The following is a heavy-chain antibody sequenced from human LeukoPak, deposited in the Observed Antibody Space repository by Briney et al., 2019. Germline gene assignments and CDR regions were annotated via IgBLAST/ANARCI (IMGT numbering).Heavy chain of an antibody. CDR1: GFTFSSYA. Sequence: GSLRLSCAASGFTFSSYAMSWVRQAPGKGLEWIGEINHSGSTNYNPSLKSRVTISVDTSKNQFSLKLSSVTAADTAVYYCARKRGYCTNGVCSWGMDVWGQGTTVTVSS. V-gene: IGHV4-34*01. D-gene: IGHD2-8*01. CDR2: INHSGST. J-gene: IGHJ6*02. CDR3: ARKRGYCTNGVCSWGMDV.